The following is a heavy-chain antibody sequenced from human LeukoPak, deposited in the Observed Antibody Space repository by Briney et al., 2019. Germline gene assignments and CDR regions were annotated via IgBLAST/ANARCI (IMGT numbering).Heavy chain of an antibody. D-gene: IGHD3-22*01. CDR2: INHSGST. CDR3: LTYYYDSSGYYAVDY. CDR1: GGSFSGYY. V-gene: IGHV4-34*01. Sequence: PSETLSLTCAVYGGSFSGYYWSWIRQPPGKGLEWIGEINHSGSTNYNPSLKSRVTISVDTSKNQFSLKLSSVTAADTAVYYCLTYYYDSSGYYAVDYWGQGTLVTVSS. J-gene: IGHJ4*02.